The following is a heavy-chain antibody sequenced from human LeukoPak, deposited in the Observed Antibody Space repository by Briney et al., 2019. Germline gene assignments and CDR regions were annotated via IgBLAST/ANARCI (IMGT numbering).Heavy chain of an antibody. CDR1: GFTFSSYA. J-gene: IGHJ4*02. Sequence: PGGSLRLSCAASGFTFSSYAMSWVRQAPGKGLEWVSAISGSGGSTYYADSVKGRFTISRDNSKDTLYLQMNSLRAEDTAVYYCAKAGSIAARPPIFDYWGQGTLVTVSS. V-gene: IGHV3-23*01. D-gene: IGHD6-6*01. CDR3: AKAGSIAARPPIFDY. CDR2: ISGSGGST.